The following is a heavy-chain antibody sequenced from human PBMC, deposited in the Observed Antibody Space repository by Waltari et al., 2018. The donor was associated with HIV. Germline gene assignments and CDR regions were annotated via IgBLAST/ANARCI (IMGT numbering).Heavy chain of an antibody. J-gene: IGHJ4*02. D-gene: IGHD1-20*01. Sequence: QVQLQQWGAGLLKPSETLSLTCAVYGGSFSGYYWRWIRQPPGKGLEWIGESNHSGSNNDNPSIRSRVTISVDTSKNQFSLKLSSVTAADTVVYYGARGSWYTIDYWGQGTLVTVSS. CDR2: SNHSGSN. V-gene: IGHV4-34*01. CDR1: GGSFSGYY. CDR3: ARGSWYTIDY.